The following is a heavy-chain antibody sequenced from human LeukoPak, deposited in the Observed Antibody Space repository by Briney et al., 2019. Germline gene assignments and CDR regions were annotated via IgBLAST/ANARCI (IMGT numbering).Heavy chain of an antibody. CDR2: IIPIFGTV. Sequence: ASVKVSCKASGYTFTSYGISWVRQAPGQGLEWMGGIIPIFGTVNYAQKFQGRVTVTTDESTSTAYMELSSLRSEDTAVYYCASAGYDFWSGYQNYYYYYMDVWGKGTTVTVSS. D-gene: IGHD3-3*01. V-gene: IGHV1-69*05. J-gene: IGHJ6*03. CDR1: GYTFTSYG. CDR3: ASAGYDFWSGYQNYYYYYMDV.